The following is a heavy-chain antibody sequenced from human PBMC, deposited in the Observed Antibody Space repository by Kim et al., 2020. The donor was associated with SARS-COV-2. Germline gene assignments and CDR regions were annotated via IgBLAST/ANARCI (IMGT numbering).Heavy chain of an antibody. V-gene: IGHV3-9*01. Sequence: GGSLRLSCAASGFTFDDYAMHWVRQAPGKGLEWVSGISWNSGSIGYADSVKGRFTISRDNAKNSLYLQMNSLRAEDTALYYCAIDTFGWLATYYFDYWC. CDR2: ISWNSGSI. J-gene: IGHJ4*01. CDR3: AIDTFGWLATYYFDY. D-gene: IGHD6-19*01. CDR1: GFTFDDYA.